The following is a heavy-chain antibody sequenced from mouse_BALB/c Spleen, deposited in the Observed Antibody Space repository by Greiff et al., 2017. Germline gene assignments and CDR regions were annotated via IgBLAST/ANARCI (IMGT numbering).Heavy chain of an antibody. D-gene: IGHD1-1*01. CDR1: GFTFSSYT. CDR3: ARYNNYGSSYGYFDV. V-gene: IGHV5-9*03. J-gene: IGHJ1*01. Sequence: EVKVVESGGGLVKPGGSLKLSCAASGFTFSSYTMSWVRQTPEKRLEWVATISSGGGNTYYPDSVKGRFTISRDNAKNNLYLQMSSLRSEDTALYYCARYNNYGSSYGYFDVWGAGTTVTVSS. CDR2: ISSGGGNT.